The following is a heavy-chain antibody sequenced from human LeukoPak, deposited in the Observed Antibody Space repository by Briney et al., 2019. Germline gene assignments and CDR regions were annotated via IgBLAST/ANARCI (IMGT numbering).Heavy chain of an antibody. CDR2: INPSGGST. CDR1: GYTFTIYY. D-gene: IGHD3-9*01. V-gene: IGHV1-46*01. J-gene: IGHJ6*04. CDR3: ARGQTLGAYDIVTGWPYGMDV. Sequence: ASVKVSCKASGYTFTIYYMHWVRQAPGQGLEWMGIINPSGGSTSYAQKFQGRVAMTRDTSTSTVYMELNSLRSDGTAVYYCARGQTLGAYDIVTGWPYGMDVWGKGTTVTVSS.